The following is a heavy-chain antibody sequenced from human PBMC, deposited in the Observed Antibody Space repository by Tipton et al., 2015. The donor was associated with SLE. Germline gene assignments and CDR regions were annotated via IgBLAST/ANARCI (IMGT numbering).Heavy chain of an antibody. CDR3: ARHYDSTGFGRDTWFDP. CDR1: GGSISRSSSY. D-gene: IGHD3-22*01. V-gene: IGHV4-39*01. Sequence: LRLSCTVSGGSISRSSSYWGWIRQPPGKGLEWIGHIYTSGTTYNPSLKSRVTISVDTSKKQLSLKLRSVTAADTAVYYCARHYDSTGFGRDTWFDPWGQGTLVTVSS. CDR2: IYTSGTT. J-gene: IGHJ5*02.